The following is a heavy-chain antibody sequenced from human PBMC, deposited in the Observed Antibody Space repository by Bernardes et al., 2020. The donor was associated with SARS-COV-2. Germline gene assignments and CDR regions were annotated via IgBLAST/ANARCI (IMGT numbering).Heavy chain of an antibody. CDR1: GYTFTTYA. Sequence: ASVKVSCKASGYTFTTYAINWVRQAPGQGLEWMGWINTNTGNPTYAQGFTGRFVFSLDTSVSTAYLQISSLKAEDTAVYYCARDTVATINGYWFDPWGQGTLVTVSS. CDR3: ARDTVATINGYWFDP. J-gene: IGHJ5*02. D-gene: IGHD5-12*01. V-gene: IGHV7-4-1*02. CDR2: INTNTGNP.